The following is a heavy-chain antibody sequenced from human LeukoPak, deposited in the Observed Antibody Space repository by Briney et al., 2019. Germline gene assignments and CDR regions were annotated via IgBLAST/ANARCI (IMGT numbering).Heavy chain of an antibody. V-gene: IGHV1-69*06. Sequence: GASVKVSCKASGYTFTSYGISWVRQAPGQGLEWMGGIIPIFGTANYAQRFQGRVTITADKSTSTAYMELSSLRSEDTAVYYCARGPITIFGVVPAPYYMDVWGKGTTVTVSS. CDR3: ARGPITIFGVVPAPYYMDV. CDR2: IIPIFGTA. CDR1: GYTFTSYG. J-gene: IGHJ6*03. D-gene: IGHD3-3*01.